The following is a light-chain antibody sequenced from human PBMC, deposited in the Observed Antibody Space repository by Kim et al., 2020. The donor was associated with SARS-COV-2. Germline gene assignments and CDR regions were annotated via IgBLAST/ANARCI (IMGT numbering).Light chain of an antibody. CDR1: NNNVGNQG. V-gene: IGLV10-54*04. J-gene: IGLJ3*02. CDR2: RNN. Sequence: LTQPPSVSKGLGQTATLTCTGNNNNVGNQGAAWLQQHQGHPPKLLSYRNNNRPSGISERFSASRSGDTASLTITGLQPEDETDYYCSAWDSSLIVWV. CDR3: SAWDSSLIVWV.